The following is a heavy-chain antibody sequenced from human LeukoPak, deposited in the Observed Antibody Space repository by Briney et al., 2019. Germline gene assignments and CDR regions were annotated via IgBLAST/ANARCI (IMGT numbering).Heavy chain of an antibody. CDR3: AGDGGHMIRGLIVAFDI. J-gene: IGHJ3*02. Sequence: GGSLRLSCAASGFTFRSYAMSWVRQAPGKGLEWVSAISGSGGSTNYADSVKGRFTISRDNSKNTLYLQMNGLRAEDTAVYYCAGDGGHMIRGLIVAFDIWGQGTMVTVSS. CDR2: ISGSGGST. D-gene: IGHD3-10*01. V-gene: IGHV3-23*01. CDR1: GFTFRSYA.